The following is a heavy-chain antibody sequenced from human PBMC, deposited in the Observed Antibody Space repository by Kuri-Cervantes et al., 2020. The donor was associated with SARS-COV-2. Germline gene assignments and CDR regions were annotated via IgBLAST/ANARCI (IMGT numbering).Heavy chain of an antibody. Sequence: SQTLSLTCAVSGYSISSGYYWGWIRQPPGKGLEWIGSIYHSGSTYYNPSLKSRVTISVDRSKNQFSLKLSSVTAADTAVYYCARSPGIAAAGTNWFDPWGQGTRVTVSS. J-gene: IGHJ5*02. CDR2: IYHSGST. CDR3: ARSPGIAAAGTNWFDP. CDR1: GYSISSGYY. V-gene: IGHV4-38-2*01. D-gene: IGHD6-13*01.